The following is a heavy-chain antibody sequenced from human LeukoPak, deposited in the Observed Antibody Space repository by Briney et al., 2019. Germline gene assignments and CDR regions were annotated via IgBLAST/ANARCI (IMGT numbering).Heavy chain of an antibody. J-gene: IGHJ4*02. Sequence: GGSLRLSCAASGFTFSSYAMHWVRQAAGKGLEWVAVISYDGSNKYYADSVKGRFTISRDNSKNTLYLQMNSLRAEDTAVYYCARGSWRLVRGAASFESWGQGTLVTVSS. D-gene: IGHD3-10*01. CDR2: ISYDGSNK. CDR1: GFTFSSYA. V-gene: IGHV3-30-3*01. CDR3: ARGSWRLVRGAASFES.